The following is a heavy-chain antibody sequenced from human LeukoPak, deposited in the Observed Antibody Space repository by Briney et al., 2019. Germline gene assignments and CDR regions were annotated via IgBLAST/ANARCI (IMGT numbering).Heavy chain of an antibody. J-gene: IGHJ4*02. CDR2: ISTSGNYI. V-gene: IGHV3-21*01. CDR1: GFTFRDYS. D-gene: IGHD3-22*01. Sequence: KPGGSLRLSYAASGFTFRDYSMNWVRQAPGKGLEWVSYISTSGNYIYYADSVKGRFTISRDNAKNSLYLQMHSLRAEDTALYYCARGAYNSGGTHENWGQGTLVTVSS. CDR3: ARGAYNSGGTHEN.